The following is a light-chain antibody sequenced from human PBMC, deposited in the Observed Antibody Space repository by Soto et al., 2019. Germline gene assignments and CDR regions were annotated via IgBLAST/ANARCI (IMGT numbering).Light chain of an antibody. CDR2: EVT. CDR1: SSDVGGYNY. J-gene: IGLJ2*01. Sequence: QSALTQPASVSGSPGQSITISCTGTSSDVGGYNYVSWYQQHPGKAPKLMIYEVTNRPSGVSNRFSGSKSGNTASLTISGLQSEDEADYYCSAYTIISTFVLFGGGTKLTVL. V-gene: IGLV2-14*01. CDR3: SAYTIISTFVL.